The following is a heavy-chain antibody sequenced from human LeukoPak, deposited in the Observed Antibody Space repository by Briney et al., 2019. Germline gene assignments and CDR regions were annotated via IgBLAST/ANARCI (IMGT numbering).Heavy chain of an antibody. CDR2: ISSSSSYI. CDR3: ATYSGSIDAFDI. D-gene: IGHD1-26*01. V-gene: IGHV3-21*01. CDR1: GFTFSSYS. J-gene: IGHJ3*02. Sequence: GGSLRLSCAASGFTFSSYSMNWVRQAPGKGLEWVSSISSSSSYIYYADSVKGRFTISRDNAKDSLYLQMNSLRAEDTAVYYCATYSGSIDAFDIWGQGTMVTVSS.